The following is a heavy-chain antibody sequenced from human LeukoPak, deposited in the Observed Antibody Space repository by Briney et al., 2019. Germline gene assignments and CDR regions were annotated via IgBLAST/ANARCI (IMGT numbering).Heavy chain of an antibody. Sequence: GGSLRLSCAASGFTLSSHWMSWVRQAPGKGLEWVAHIKEDGSEKYYMDSVKGRFTISRDNAENSLYLQMNSLRAEDTALYYCARGIAAAGRYFDSWGQGTLVTVSS. CDR2: IKEDGSEK. J-gene: IGHJ4*02. CDR1: GFTLSSHW. CDR3: ARGIAAAGRYFDS. V-gene: IGHV3-7*01. D-gene: IGHD6-13*01.